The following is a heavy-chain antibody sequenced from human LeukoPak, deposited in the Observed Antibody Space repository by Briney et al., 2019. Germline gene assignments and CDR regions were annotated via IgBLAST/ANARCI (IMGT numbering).Heavy chain of an antibody. D-gene: IGHD2-21*02. CDR3: AREEEHIVVVTAALDY. CDR1: GFTFDDYG. V-gene: IGHV3-20*04. Sequence: GGSLRLSCAASGFTFDDYGMSWGRQAPGKGLELGPGINWNGGSTGYADSVKGRFTISRDNAKNSLYLQMNSLRAEDTALYYCAREEEHIVVVTAALDYWGQGTLVTVSS. CDR2: INWNGGST. J-gene: IGHJ4*02.